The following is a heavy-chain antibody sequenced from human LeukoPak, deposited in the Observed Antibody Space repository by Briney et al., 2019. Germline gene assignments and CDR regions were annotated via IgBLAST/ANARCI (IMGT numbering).Heavy chain of an antibody. CDR3: ARDGTPSYTSGWVYMDA. CDR2: IKQDGSEK. J-gene: IGHJ6*04. CDR1: GFTFSSYW. Sequence: PGGSLRLSCAASGFTFSSYWMSWVRQAPGKGLEWVANIKQDGSEKYYVDSVKGRFTISRDNAKNSLYLQMNSLRAEDTAVYYCARDGTPSYTSGWVYMDAWGKGTTVTISS. D-gene: IGHD6-19*01. V-gene: IGHV3-7*01.